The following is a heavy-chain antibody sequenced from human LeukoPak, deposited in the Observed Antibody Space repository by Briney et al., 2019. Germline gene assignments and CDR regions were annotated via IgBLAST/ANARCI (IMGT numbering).Heavy chain of an antibody. Sequence: GGSLRLSCAASGFTFSSYAMSWVRQAPGKGLEWVSAISGSGGSTYYADSVKGRFTISRDNSKNTLYLQMNSLRAEDTAVYYRAKRDEMRITMIVVVSFDYWGQGTLVTVSS. V-gene: IGHV3-23*01. CDR2: ISGSGGST. J-gene: IGHJ4*02. CDR3: AKRDEMRITMIVVVSFDY. D-gene: IGHD3-22*01. CDR1: GFTFSSYA.